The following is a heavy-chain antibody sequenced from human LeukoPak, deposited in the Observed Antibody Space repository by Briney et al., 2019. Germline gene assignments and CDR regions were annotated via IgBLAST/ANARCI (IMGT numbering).Heavy chain of an antibody. J-gene: IGHJ4*02. D-gene: IGHD3-16*02. Sequence: PGGSLRLSCAASGFTFSSYAMSWVRQAPGKGLEWVSAISGSGGSTYYADSVKGRFTISRDNSKNTLYLQMNSLRAEDTAVYYCASARFMITFGGVIVRDYWGQGTLVTVSS. CDR1: GFTFSSYA. V-gene: IGHV3-23*01. CDR2: ISGSGGST. CDR3: ASARFMITFGGVIVRDY.